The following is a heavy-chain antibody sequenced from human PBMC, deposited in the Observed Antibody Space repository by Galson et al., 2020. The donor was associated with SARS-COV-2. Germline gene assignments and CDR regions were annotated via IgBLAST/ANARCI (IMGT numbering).Heavy chain of an antibody. J-gene: IGHJ4*02. CDR2: IIPILGIA. CDR3: AREGAHSGSYRNAYFDY. D-gene: IGHD1-26*01. Sequence: KISCKASGGTFSSYAISWVRQAPGQGLEWMGRIIPILGIANYAQKFQGRVTITADKSTSTAYMELSSLRSEDTAVYYCAREGAHSGSYRNAYFDYWGQGTLVTVSS. CDR1: GGTFSSYA. V-gene: IGHV1-69*04.